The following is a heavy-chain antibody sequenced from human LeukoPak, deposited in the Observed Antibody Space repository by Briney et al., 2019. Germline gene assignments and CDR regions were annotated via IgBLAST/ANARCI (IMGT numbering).Heavy chain of an antibody. CDR1: GFNVSSNY. D-gene: IGHD5-12*01. V-gene: IGHV3-53*01. J-gene: IGHJ4*02. Sequence: GGSLRLSCAASGFNVSSNYMTWVRQAPGKGLEWVSVIYHGGSTYYADSVKGRFTISRDRSKNTLFLQMNSLRAEDAAVYYCARGYSGHGLFDYWGQGTLVTVSS. CDR3: ARGYSGHGLFDY. CDR2: IYHGGST.